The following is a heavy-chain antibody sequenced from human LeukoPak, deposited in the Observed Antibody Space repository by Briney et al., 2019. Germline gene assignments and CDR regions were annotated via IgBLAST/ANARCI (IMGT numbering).Heavy chain of an antibody. V-gene: IGHV1-2*02. CDR2: INLNSGGT. CDR3: ARAQRSYGSGSSDY. Sequence: ASVKVSCKASGYTFTGYYMHWVRQAPGQGLEWMGWINLNSGGTNYAQKFQGRVTMTRDTSISAAYMELSRLRSDDTAVYYCARAQRSYGSGSSDYWGQGTLVTVSS. D-gene: IGHD3-10*01. CDR1: GYTFTGYY. J-gene: IGHJ4*02.